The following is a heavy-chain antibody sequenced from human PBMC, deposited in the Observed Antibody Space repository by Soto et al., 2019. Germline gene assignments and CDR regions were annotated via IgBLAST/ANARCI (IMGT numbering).Heavy chain of an antibody. J-gene: IGHJ6*02. V-gene: IGHV3-30*14. D-gene: IGHD2-21*01. CDR1: GFTFSDYA. CDR3: ARDCFIAIVWVGHFFFCGMDV. CDR2: ISFDGSNK. Sequence: QVHLVESGGGVVHPGRSLRLSCAASGFTFSDYAIHWVRQAPGKGLEWVAVISFDGSNKYFADPVKGRFTISRDNSKDTLYLQMNLLRAVDTALDYCARDCFIAIVWVGHFFFCGMDVWGQGTTVIVSS.